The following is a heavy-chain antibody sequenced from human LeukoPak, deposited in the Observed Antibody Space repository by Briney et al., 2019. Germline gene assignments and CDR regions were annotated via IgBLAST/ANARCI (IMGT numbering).Heavy chain of an antibody. CDR3: ARLYGWNDAQGGVRPDFDY. V-gene: IGHV4-59*08. CDR1: GGSISSYY. D-gene: IGHD1-1*01. Sequence: ASETLSLTCTVSGGSISSYYWSWIRQPPGKGLEWIGYIYYSGSTNYNPSLKSRVTISVDTSKNQFSLKLSSVTAADTAVYYCARLYGWNDAQGGVRPDFDYWGQGTLVTVSS. CDR2: IYYSGST. J-gene: IGHJ4*02.